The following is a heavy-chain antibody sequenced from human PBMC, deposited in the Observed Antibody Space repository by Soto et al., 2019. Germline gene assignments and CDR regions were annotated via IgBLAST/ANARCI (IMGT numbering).Heavy chain of an antibody. Sequence: PSETLSLTFTVSGGSISSSSYYWAWVRQPPGKGLEWIGSIYYSGSTYYNPSLKSRVTISVDTSKNQFSLKLSSVTAADTAVYYCARHLPITSPPINWGQGTLVTVSS. CDR2: IYYSGST. V-gene: IGHV4-39*01. CDR3: ARHLPITSPPIN. J-gene: IGHJ4*02. CDR1: GGSISSSSYY. D-gene: IGHD3-10*01.